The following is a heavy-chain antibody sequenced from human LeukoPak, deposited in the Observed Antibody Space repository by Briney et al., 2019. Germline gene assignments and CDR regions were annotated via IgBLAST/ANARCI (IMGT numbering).Heavy chain of an antibody. Sequence: ASVKVSCKASGYTFTSYGISWVRQAPGQGLEWMGRISAYNGNTNYAQKLQGRVTMTTDTSTSTAYMELRSLRSDDTAVYYCARGGLSRWYYYGSGSHWFDPWGQGTLVTVSS. CDR3: ARGGLSRWYYYGSGSHWFDP. CDR2: ISAYNGNT. CDR1: GYTFTSYG. V-gene: IGHV1-18*01. D-gene: IGHD3-10*01. J-gene: IGHJ5*02.